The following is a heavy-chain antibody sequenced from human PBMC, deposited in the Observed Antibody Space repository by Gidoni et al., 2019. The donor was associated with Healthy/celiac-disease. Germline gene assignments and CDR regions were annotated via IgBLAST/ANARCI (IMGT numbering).Heavy chain of an antibody. J-gene: IGHJ5*02. CDR2: IYYSGST. D-gene: IGHD3-22*01. CDR3: ARVMPFGAYYYDSSGFLHWFDP. CDR1: GGSISSGGSY. V-gene: IGHV4-31*03. Sequence: QVQLQESGPGLVKPSQTLSLTCTVSGGSISSGGSYWSWVRQHPGKGLEWIGYIYYSGSTYYNPSLKSRVTISVDTSKNQFSLKLSSVTAADTAVYYCARVMPFGAYYYDSSGFLHWFDPWGQGTLVTVSS.